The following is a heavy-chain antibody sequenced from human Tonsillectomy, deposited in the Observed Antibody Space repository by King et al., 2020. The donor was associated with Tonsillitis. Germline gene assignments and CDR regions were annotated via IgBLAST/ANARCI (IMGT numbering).Heavy chain of an antibody. J-gene: IGHJ6*03. CDR3: ARGTIYYYFIDV. V-gene: IGHV4-34*01. CDR1: GGSFSGYY. Sequence: VQLQQWGAGLLKPSETLSLTCAVYGGSFSGYYWNWIRQPPGKGLEWIGEINHSGTTNYNPPLKSRVTIPADTTKNEFSLKLNSVSAADTAVYYCARGTIYYYFIDVWGEGTTVTVSS. CDR2: INHSGTT. D-gene: IGHD5-24*01.